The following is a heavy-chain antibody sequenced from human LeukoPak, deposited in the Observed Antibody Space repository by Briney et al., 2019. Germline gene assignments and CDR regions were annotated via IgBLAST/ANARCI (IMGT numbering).Heavy chain of an antibody. Sequence: SETLSLTCAVYGGSFSGYYWSWIRQPPGKGLEWIGEINHSGSTNYNPSLKSRVTISVDTSKNQLSLKLSSVTAADTAVYYCASTAVAGGSDYWGQGTLVTVSS. CDR2: INHSGST. D-gene: IGHD6-19*01. J-gene: IGHJ4*02. V-gene: IGHV4-34*01. CDR3: ASTAVAGGSDY. CDR1: GGSFSGYY.